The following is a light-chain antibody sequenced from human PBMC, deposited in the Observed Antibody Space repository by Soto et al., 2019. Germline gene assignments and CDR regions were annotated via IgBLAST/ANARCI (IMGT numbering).Light chain of an antibody. CDR1: SSDVGGYNY. V-gene: IGLV2-8*01. Sequence: QSVLTQPPSASGSPGQSVTISCTGTSSDVGGYNYVSWYQQHPGKAPKLMIYEVSKRPSGVPDRFSGSKSGNTASLTVSGLQAEDEADYCCSSYAGSNNLVVFGGGTKVTVL. CDR2: EVS. CDR3: SSYAGSNNLVV. J-gene: IGLJ2*01.